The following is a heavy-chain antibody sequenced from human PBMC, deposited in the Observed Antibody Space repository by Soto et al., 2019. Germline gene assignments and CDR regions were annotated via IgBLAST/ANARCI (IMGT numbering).Heavy chain of an antibody. CDR3: ARDQGYFDL. J-gene: IGHJ2*01. V-gene: IGHV3-33*01. CDR2: VWFDGGNK. CDR1: GFTFSSSG. Sequence: QEQLVDSGGGVVQPGKSLRLSCAGSGFTFSSSGMHWVRQAPGKGLEWVAVVWFDGGNKKYTDSVKGRFAISRDNSKSTLYLQMNSLRAEDTAVYYCARDQGYFDLWGRGILVTVSS.